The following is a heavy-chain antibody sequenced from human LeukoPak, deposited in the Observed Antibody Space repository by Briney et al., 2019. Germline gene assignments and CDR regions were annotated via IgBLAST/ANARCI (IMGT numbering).Heavy chain of an antibody. V-gene: IGHV1-8*03. Sequence: ASVKVSCKASGYTFTSYDINWVRQATGQGLEWMGWMSPNSGNTGYSQKFQGRVTITRDTSASTAYMELSSLRSEDMAVYYCARSPRPIAVAGIEGYFDYWDQGTLVTVSS. CDR2: MSPNSGNT. D-gene: IGHD6-19*01. CDR1: GYTFTSYD. J-gene: IGHJ4*02. CDR3: ARSPRPIAVAGIEGYFDY.